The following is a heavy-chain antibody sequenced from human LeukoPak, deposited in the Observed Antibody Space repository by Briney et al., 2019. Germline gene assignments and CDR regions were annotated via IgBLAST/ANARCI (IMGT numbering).Heavy chain of an antibody. Sequence: SGPTLVNPTQTLTLTCTFSGFSLTTSGMCVSWIRQPPGKALEWLPRIDWDDDRFYSTSLKTRVTISKDTSKNQVVLTMTNMDPVDTATYYCARTTGDYYDRSGLDYWGQGTLVTVSS. CDR1: GFSLTTSGMC. CDR3: ARTTGDYYDRSGLDY. D-gene: IGHD3-22*01. J-gene: IGHJ4*02. V-gene: IGHV2-70*17. CDR2: IDWDDDR.